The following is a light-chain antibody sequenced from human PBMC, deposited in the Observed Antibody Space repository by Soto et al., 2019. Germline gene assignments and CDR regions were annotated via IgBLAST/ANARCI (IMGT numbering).Light chain of an antibody. CDR1: QSVRSY. CDR3: QQYHIWPPWT. J-gene: IGKJ1*01. V-gene: IGKV3-15*01. Sequence: ENVFTQSPAAPAFSPGERDTLSFRGSQSVRSYLAWYQQRPGQAPRLLMYSASTRADGIPARFTGSGSGTEFTLTISSLQSEDFAVYYCQQYHIWPPWTSGQGTKVDIK. CDR2: SAS.